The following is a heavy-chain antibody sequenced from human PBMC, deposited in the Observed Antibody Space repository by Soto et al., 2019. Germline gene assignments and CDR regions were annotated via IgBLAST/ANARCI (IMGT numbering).Heavy chain of an antibody. V-gene: IGHV3-21*01. D-gene: IGHD6-19*01. CDR3: ARADSGWYYYYGMDV. CDR2: ISSSSSYI. J-gene: IGHJ6*02. CDR1: GFTFSSYS. Sequence: PGGSLRLSCAASGFTFSSYSMNWVRQAPGKGLEWVSSISSSSSYIYYADSVKGRFTISRDNAKNSLYLQMNSLRAEDTAVYYCARADSGWYYYYGMDVWGQGTTVTVSS.